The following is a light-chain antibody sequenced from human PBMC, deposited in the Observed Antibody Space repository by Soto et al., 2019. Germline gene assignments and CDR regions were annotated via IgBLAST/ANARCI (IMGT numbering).Light chain of an antibody. V-gene: IGLV2-8*01. Sequence: QSVLTQPPSASGSPGQSVAISCTGTSSDVGGYNYVSWYQQHPGKAPKLMIYEVNKRPSGVPDRFSGSKSGNTASLTVSGLQAEDEADYYCSSYTSSSLYVFGTGTRSPS. CDR2: EVN. CDR1: SSDVGGYNY. CDR3: SSYTSSSLYV. J-gene: IGLJ1*01.